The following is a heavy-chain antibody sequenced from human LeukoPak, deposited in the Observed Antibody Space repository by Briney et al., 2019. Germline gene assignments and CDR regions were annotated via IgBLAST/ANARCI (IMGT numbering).Heavy chain of an antibody. J-gene: IGHJ4*02. D-gene: IGHD3-22*01. Sequence: GGSLRLSCAASGFTFSSYAMSWVRQAPGKRLEWVSAISGSGGSTYYADSVKGRFTISRDNSKNTLYLQMNSLRAEDTAVYYCAKSYYYDSSGYYPYWGQGTLVTVSS. V-gene: IGHV3-23*01. CDR1: GFTFSSYA. CDR2: ISGSGGST. CDR3: AKSYYYDSSGYYPY.